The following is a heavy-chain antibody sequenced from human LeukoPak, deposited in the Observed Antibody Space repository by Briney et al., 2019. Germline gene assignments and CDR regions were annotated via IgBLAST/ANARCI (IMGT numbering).Heavy chain of an antibody. J-gene: IGHJ4*02. CDR1: GFTVSSYA. CDR2: VRGSGDST. D-gene: IGHD2-2*03. V-gene: IGHV3-23*01. CDR3: AKDGYCTTATCYGWLDY. Sequence: GGSLRLSCAASGFTVSSYAMSWVRLAPGKGLEWVSAVRGSGDSTYYADSVKGRFTVSRDNSRNTLYLQMNSLRPEDTAVYYCAKDGYCTTATCYGWLDYWGLGTLVTVSS.